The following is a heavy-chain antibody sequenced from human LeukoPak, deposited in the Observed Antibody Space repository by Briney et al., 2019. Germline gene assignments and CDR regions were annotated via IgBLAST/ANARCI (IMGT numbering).Heavy chain of an antibody. D-gene: IGHD6-13*01. J-gene: IGHJ5*02. Sequence: SQTLSLTCAISGDSVSSNNVAWNWIRQSPSRGLEWLGRTFYRSKWYFDYAESVKSRITIYPDTSKNQFSLQLKSVTPEDTAVYYCARRGYSKRSNWFDPWGQGTLVTVSS. CDR3: ARRGYSKRSNWFDP. CDR1: GDSVSSNNVA. CDR2: TFYRSKWYF. V-gene: IGHV6-1*01.